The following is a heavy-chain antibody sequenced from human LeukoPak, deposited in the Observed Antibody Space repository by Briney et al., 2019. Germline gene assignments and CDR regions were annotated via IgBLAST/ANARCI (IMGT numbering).Heavy chain of an antibody. D-gene: IGHD6-19*01. CDR2: IRSSGDDT. J-gene: IGHJ4*02. CDR3: AKVRPPPGSGWYGGDDY. CDR1: GFTFRNYV. V-gene: IGHV3-23*01. Sequence: GGSLRLSCTASGFTFRNYVMSWVRQAPGKGLEWVSSIRSSGDDTSSADSVKGRLTIFRDNSKSTLYLQMNSLRAEDTAIYYCAKVRPPPGSGWYGGDDYWGQGTLVTVSP.